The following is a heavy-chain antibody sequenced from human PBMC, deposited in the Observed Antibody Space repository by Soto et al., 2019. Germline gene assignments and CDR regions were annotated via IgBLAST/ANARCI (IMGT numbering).Heavy chain of an antibody. V-gene: IGHV3-48*01. J-gene: IGHJ4*02. CDR2: ISSSSTI. CDR3: ARVVPAAISFSLDY. CDR1: GFTFSSYS. D-gene: IGHD2-2*01. Sequence: GSLRLSCAASGFTFSSYSMNWVRQAPGKGLEWVSYISSSSTIYYADSVKGRFTISRDNAKNSLYLQMNSLRAEDTAVYYCARVVPAAISFSLDYWCQGPLVTVSS.